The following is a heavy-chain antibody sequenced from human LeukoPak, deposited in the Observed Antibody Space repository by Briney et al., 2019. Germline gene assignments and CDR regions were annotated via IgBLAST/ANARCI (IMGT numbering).Heavy chain of an antibody. CDR3: ARDSDAFDI. V-gene: IGHV3-48*01. J-gene: IGHJ3*02. CDR2: ITTSGGAK. CDR1: GFTFSSYS. Sequence: AGGSLRLSCAASGFTFSSYSMNWVRQAPGKGLEWISYITTSGGAKNYADSVKGRFTISRDNSKNTLYLQMNSLRAEDTAVYYCARDSDAFDIWGQGTMVTVSS.